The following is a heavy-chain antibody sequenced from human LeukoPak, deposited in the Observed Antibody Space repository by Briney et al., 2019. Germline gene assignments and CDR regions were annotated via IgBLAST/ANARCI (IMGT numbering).Heavy chain of an antibody. CDR1: GYTFTSYG. CDR2: MNPNSGNT. Sequence: ASVKVSCKASGYTFTSYGINWVRQATGQGLEWMGWMNPNSGNTGYAQKFQGRVTMTRNTSISTAYMELSSLRSEDTAVYYCARVQYFDWLLPEPHFDYWGQGTLVTVSS. J-gene: IGHJ4*02. V-gene: IGHV1-8*01. CDR3: ARVQYFDWLLPEPHFDY. D-gene: IGHD3-9*01.